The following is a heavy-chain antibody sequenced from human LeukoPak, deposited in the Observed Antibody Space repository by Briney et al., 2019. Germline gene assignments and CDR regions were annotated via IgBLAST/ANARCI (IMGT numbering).Heavy chain of an antibody. CDR1: GFTFSSYE. V-gene: IGHV3-48*03. CDR2: ISSSGSTI. Sequence: PGGSLRLSCAASGFTFSSYEMNWVRQAPGKGLEWVSYISSSGSTIYYADSVKGRFTISRDNAKNSLYLQMNSLRAEDTAVYYCARKFNDLWFGELFRSYYYYYMDVWGKGTTVTISS. J-gene: IGHJ6*03. CDR3: ARKFNDLWFGELFRSYYYYYMDV. D-gene: IGHD3-10*01.